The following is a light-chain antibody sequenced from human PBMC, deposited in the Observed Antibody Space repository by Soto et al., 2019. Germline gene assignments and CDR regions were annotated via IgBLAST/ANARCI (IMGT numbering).Light chain of an antibody. V-gene: IGKV3-20*01. CDR1: QSVSSSY. CDR2: NTS. CDR3: QQYGSSLLT. Sequence: EIVLTQSPGTLSLSPGERATLSCRASQSVSSSYLAWYQQKPGQAPRLLIYNTSSRATGIPDRFSGSGSGAGFTLTISRLELVDFAVYYCQQYGSSLLTFGGGTKVEIK. J-gene: IGKJ4*01.